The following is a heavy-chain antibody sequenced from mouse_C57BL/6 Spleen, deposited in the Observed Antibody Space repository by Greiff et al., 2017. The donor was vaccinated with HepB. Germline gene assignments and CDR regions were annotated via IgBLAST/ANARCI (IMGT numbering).Heavy chain of an antibody. CDR1: GFTFSDYY. D-gene: IGHD3-1*01. CDR2: INYDGSST. J-gene: IGHJ2*01. Sequence: EVKLMESEGGLVQPGSSMKLSCTASGFTFSDYYMAWVRQVPEKGLEWVANINYDGSSTYYLDSLKSRFIISRDNAKYILYLQMSSLKSEDTATYYCARGWAFDYWGQGTTLTVSS. CDR3: ARGWAFDY. V-gene: IGHV5-16*01.